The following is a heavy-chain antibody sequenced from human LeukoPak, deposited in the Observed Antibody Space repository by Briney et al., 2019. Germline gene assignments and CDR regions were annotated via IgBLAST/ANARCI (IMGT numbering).Heavy chain of an antibody. CDR2: INTYNGNT. Sequence: GASVKVSCKASGYTFINYGIGWVRQAPGQGPEWMGWINTYNGNTNYAQKFQGRLSMTTDASTITAYMELSRLRSDDTAVYYCARGVGYYYDSSGYFDYWGQGTLVTVSS. D-gene: IGHD3-22*01. J-gene: IGHJ4*02. CDR3: ARGVGYYYDSSGYFDY. V-gene: IGHV1-18*01. CDR1: GYTFINYG.